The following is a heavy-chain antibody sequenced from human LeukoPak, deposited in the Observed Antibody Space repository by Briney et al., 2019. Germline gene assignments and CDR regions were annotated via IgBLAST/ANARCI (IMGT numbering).Heavy chain of an antibody. J-gene: IGHJ4*02. CDR3: ARGGGYCSSTSCYSYFDY. Sequence: SETLSLTCTVSGGSISSRGYHWGWIRQPPGKRLEWIATVYHSGETYNNPSLKSRVTMSVDTSKNQFSLKLSSVTAADTAVYYCARGGGYCSSTSCYSYFDYWGQGTLVTVSS. CDR2: VYHSGET. CDR1: GGSISSRGYH. V-gene: IGHV4-39*01. D-gene: IGHD2-2*01.